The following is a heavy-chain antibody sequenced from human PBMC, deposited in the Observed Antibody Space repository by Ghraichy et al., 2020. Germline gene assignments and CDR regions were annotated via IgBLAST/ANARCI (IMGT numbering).Heavy chain of an antibody. D-gene: IGHD2-2*01. V-gene: IGHV4-61*03. CDR2: IYDSGST. Sequence: GSLSLTCTVSGGSINISGYYWSWIRQPPGKGLECIGYIYDSGSTKYNPSLKSRVTISVDTSKNHFSLKLTSVTAADTAVYYCARGYSSTLMNWFDPWGQGTLVTVSS. CDR3: ARGYSSTLMNWFDP. CDR1: GGSINISGYY. J-gene: IGHJ5*02.